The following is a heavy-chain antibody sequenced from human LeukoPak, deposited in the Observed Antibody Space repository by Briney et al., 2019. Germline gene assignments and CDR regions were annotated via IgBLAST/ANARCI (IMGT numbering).Heavy chain of an antibody. CDR2: AGGDDAT. CDR3: AKDSWSRNGIYDPFDI. Sequence: GGSLRLSCAASGFTFSDYAMNWVRQAPGKGLEWVSVAGGDDATYYTDSVKGRFTISRDNSKNTLSLQMNSLRLEDTAVYYCAKDSWSRNGIYDPFDIWGQGTMVTVSS. D-gene: IGHD2-8*01. V-gene: IGHV3-23*01. CDR1: GFTFSDYA. J-gene: IGHJ3*02.